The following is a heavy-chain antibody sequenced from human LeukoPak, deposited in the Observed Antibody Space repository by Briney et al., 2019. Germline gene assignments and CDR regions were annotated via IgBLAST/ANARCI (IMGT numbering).Heavy chain of an antibody. Sequence: SETLSLTCTVSGGSISSYYWSWIRQPPGKGLEWIGYIYYSGSTNYNPSLKSRVTISVDTSKNQFSLKLSSVTAADTAVYYCARDHDGFLEWLPPLVHWGQGTLVTVSS. D-gene: IGHD3-3*01. CDR1: GGSISSYY. CDR3: ARDHDGFLEWLPPLVH. V-gene: IGHV4-59*01. J-gene: IGHJ4*02. CDR2: IYYSGST.